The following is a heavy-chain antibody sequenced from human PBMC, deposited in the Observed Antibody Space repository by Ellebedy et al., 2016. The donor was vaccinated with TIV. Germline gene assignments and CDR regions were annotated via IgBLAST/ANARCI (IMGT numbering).Heavy chain of an antibody. V-gene: IGHV1-24*01. D-gene: IGHD1-7*01. CDR3: ARDQGITGTTGFDY. CDR2: FDPEDGET. Sequence: ASVKVSCKVSGYTLTELSMHWVRQAPGKGLEWMGGFDPEDGETIYAQKFQGRVTMTEDTSTDTAYMELRSLRSDDTAVYYCARDQGITGTTGFDYWGQGTLVTVSS. CDR1: GYTLTELS. J-gene: IGHJ4*02.